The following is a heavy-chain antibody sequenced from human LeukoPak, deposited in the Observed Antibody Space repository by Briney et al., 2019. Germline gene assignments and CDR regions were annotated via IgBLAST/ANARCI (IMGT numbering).Heavy chain of an antibody. Sequence: GGSLRLSCAASGFTFSSYAMSWVRQAPGKGLEWVSAISGSGGSTYYADSVKGRFTISRDNSKNTLYLQMNSLRAEDTAVYYCARTQRGGYDYRGLFDYWGQGTLVTVSS. CDR1: GFTFSSYA. J-gene: IGHJ4*02. D-gene: IGHD5-12*01. V-gene: IGHV3-23*01. CDR2: ISGSGGST. CDR3: ARTQRGGYDYRGLFDY.